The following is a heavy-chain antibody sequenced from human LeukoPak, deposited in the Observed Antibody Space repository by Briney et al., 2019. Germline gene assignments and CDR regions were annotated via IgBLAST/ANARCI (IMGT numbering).Heavy chain of an antibody. V-gene: IGHV4-4*07. J-gene: IGHJ6*03. CDR3: ARRGNWGSYYYYYMDV. CDR1: DGSMTNYY. CDR2: MRTSGNN. Sequence: PSETLSLTCTVSDGSMTNYYWSWIRQPAGKGLEWIGRMRTSGNNNYNPSLASRVTISVDTSKNQFSLKLSSVTAADTAVYYCARRGNWGSYYYYYMDVWGKGTTVTISS. D-gene: IGHD3-16*01.